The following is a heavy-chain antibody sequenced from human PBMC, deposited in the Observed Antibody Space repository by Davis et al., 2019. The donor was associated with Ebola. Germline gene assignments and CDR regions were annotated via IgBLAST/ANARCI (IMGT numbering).Heavy chain of an antibody. CDR3: ARDGSHYDFDS. J-gene: IGHJ4*02. Sequence: PGGSLRLSCAASGFTFRPYWMHWVRQVPGKGLEWVARVTSDGSWTDYADSVRGRFTISRDNARNTVSLQMNSLRAEDTAVYYCARDGSHYDFDSWGRGTLVTVSS. V-gene: IGHV3-74*01. CDR2: VTSDGSWT. D-gene: IGHD3-10*01. CDR1: GFTFRPYW.